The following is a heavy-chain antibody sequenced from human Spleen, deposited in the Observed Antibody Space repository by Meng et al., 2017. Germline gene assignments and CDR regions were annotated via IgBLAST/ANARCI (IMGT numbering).Heavy chain of an antibody. J-gene: IGHJ4*02. Sequence: QVQLVQSGAEVKKPGASVRVSCTASRYSFTSYYIPWVRQAPGQGLELMGWINPKNGGTNLAPKFQDRITMTRDTSITTAYLDLTSLKSDDTAVYYCARDEGGYDFYYFDYWGQGTLVTVSS. D-gene: IGHD5-12*01. CDR3: ARDEGGYDFYYFDY. V-gene: IGHV1-2*02. CDR1: RYSFTSYY. CDR2: INPKNGGT.